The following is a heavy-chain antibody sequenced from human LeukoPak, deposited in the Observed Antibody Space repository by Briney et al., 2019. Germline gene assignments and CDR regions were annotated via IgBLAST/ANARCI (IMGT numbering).Heavy chain of an antibody. Sequence: GASVKVSCKASGYTFSSYGISWVRQAPGQGLEWMGWISAYDGNTNYAQELQGRVTMTTDTSTSTAYMELRSLRSDDTAVYYCARAVRGYSYAYLAYWGQGTLVTVSS. D-gene: IGHD5-18*01. J-gene: IGHJ4*02. CDR2: ISAYDGNT. CDR3: ARAVRGYSYAYLAY. CDR1: GYTFSSYG. V-gene: IGHV1-18*01.